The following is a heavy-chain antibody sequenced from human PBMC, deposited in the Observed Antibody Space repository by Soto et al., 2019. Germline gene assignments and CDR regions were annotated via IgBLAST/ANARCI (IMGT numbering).Heavy chain of an antibody. J-gene: IGHJ4*02. Sequence: QVQLVQSGAEVKKPGASVKVSCKASGYTFTGYYIHWVRQAPGQGLEWMGWINPNNGDTNYARKLQGRVTMTRDTSTSTAYMEMSSLTFDDTVVYYCARHSGYDYVFDYWGQGTLVTVSS. CDR1: GYTFTGYY. CDR3: ARHSGYDYVFDY. V-gene: IGHV1-2*02. D-gene: IGHD5-12*01. CDR2: INPNNGDT.